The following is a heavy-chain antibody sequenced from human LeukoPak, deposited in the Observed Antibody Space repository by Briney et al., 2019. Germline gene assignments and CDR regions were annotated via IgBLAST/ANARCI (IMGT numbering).Heavy chain of an antibody. CDR2: IYYSGST. CDR3: ARHSPPNWRSAAYYFDY. D-gene: IGHD7-27*01. V-gene: IGHV4-59*08. J-gene: IGHJ4*02. CDR1: GGSISSYY. Sequence: PSETLSLTCTVSGGSISSYYWSWIRQPPGKGLEWIGYIYYSGSTNYNPSLKSRVTISVDTSKNQFSLKLSSVTAADTAVYYCARHSPPNWRSAAYYFDYWGQGTLVTVSS.